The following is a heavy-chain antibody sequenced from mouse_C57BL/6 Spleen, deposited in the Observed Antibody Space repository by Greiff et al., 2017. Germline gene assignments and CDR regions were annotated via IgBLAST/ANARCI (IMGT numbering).Heavy chain of an antibody. D-gene: IGHD1-1*01. V-gene: IGHV5-4*01. Sequence: DVMLVESGGGLVKPGGSLKLSCAASGFTFSSYAMSWVRQTPEKRLEWVATISDGGSYTYYPDNVKGRFTISRDNAKNNLYLQMSHLKSEDTAMYYCARDRGYYGSTQFAYWGQGTLVTVSA. CDR2: ISDGGSYT. CDR3: ARDRGYYGSTQFAY. CDR1: GFTFSSYA. J-gene: IGHJ3*01.